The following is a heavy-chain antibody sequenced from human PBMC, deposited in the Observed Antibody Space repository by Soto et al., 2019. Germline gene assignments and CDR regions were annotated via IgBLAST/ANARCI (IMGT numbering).Heavy chain of an antibody. J-gene: IGHJ4*02. CDR3: ARARRDCSRTTCYVYYFDY. CDR1: GFTFSNYG. V-gene: IGHV3-64*02. CDR2: ITSKGDST. Sequence: GGSLRLSCAASGFTFSNYGIHWVRQAPGRGLEFVSAITSKGDSTYYADSVKGRFTISRDNSKNTVSLQMGSLRVEDMAVYYCARARRDCSRTTCYVYYFDYWGQGTLVTVSS. D-gene: IGHD2-2*01.